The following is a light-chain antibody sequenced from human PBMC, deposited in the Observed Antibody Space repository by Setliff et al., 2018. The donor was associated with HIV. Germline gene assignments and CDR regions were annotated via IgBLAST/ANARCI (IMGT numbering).Light chain of an antibody. J-gene: IGLJ1*01. Sequence: QSALTQAASVSGSPGQSITMSCTGTRSDVGGYNYVSWYQQHPGKAPKLMIYEVNRRPAGVSDRLSGSKSGNTASLTISGRRAEDEATYYCCSYTSSTTYVFGTGTKVTVL. CDR2: EVN. CDR3: CSYTSSTTYV. V-gene: IGLV2-14*03. CDR1: RSDVGGYNY.